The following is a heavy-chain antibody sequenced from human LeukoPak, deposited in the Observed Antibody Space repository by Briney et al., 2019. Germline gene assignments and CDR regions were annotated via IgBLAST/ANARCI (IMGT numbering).Heavy chain of an antibody. J-gene: IGHJ4*02. D-gene: IGHD6-13*01. CDR2: MDPNSGNT. Sequence: ASVKVSCKASGYTFTSYDISWVRQATGQGLEWMGWMDPNSGNTGYAQKFQGRVTMTRNTSISTAYMELSSLRSEDTAVYYCARVGSDSSSWFTYFDYWGQGTLVTVSS. CDR3: ARVGSDSSSWFTYFDY. V-gene: IGHV1-8*01. CDR1: GYTFTSYD.